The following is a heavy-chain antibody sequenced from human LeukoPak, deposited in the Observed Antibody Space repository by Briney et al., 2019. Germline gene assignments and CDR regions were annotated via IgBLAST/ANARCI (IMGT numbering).Heavy chain of an antibody. D-gene: IGHD6-19*01. CDR3: TGDSGRFRLDS. CDR2: ITEDGSGK. Sequence: GGSLRLSCAASGCTFSSSWMNWVRQAPGKGLEWVASITEDGSGKYYVDSVKRRFTASRDNAKNSLYLQTHTLRVEDTAVYSCTGDSGRFRLDSPGQGILVTASP. V-gene: IGHV3-7*01. J-gene: IGHJ4*02. CDR1: GCTFSSSW.